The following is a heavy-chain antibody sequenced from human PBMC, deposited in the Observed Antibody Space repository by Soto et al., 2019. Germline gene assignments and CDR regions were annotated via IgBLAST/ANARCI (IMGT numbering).Heavy chain of an antibody. Sequence: VESLKISCKGSGYSFTSYWISWVRQMPGKGLEWMGRIDPSDSYTNYSPSFQGHVTISADKSIRTAYLQWSRLKASDTDMYYCATRNGFTKLRAFDIWGQGTNVTV. CDR3: ATRNGFTKLRAFDI. D-gene: IGHD2-2*03. CDR2: IDPSDSYT. V-gene: IGHV5-10-1*01. J-gene: IGHJ3*02. CDR1: GYSFTSYW.